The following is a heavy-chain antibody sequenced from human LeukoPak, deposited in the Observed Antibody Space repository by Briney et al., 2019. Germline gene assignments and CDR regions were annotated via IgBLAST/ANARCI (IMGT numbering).Heavy chain of an antibody. CDR3: ARFPIVVVPAATTIDY. J-gene: IGHJ4*02. V-gene: IGHV4-61*01. CDR2: IYYSGST. Sequence: PSETLSLTCTVSGGSVSSGSYYWSWIRQPPGKGLEWIGYIYYSGSTNYNPSLKSRVTISVDTSKSQFSLKLSSVTAADTAVYYCARFPIVVVPAATTIDYWGQGTLVTVSS. D-gene: IGHD2-2*01. CDR1: GGSVSSGSYY.